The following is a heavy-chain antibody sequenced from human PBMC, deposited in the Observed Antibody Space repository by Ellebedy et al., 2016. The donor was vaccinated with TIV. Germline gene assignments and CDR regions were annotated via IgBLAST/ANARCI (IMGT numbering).Heavy chain of an antibody. J-gene: IGHJ4*02. CDR1: GLTFSSHG. V-gene: IGHV3-33*01. D-gene: IGHD7-27*01. CDR2: IWHDGSEK. CDR3: ARLDDRRNWALFDY. Sequence: GGSLRLSCAASGLTFSSHGMHWVRQAPGKGLEWVAVIWHDGSEKYYADSVDGRFTISRDNSKKMLYLQMNGLRSEDTAIYYCARLDDRRNWALFDYWGQGTLVTVSS.